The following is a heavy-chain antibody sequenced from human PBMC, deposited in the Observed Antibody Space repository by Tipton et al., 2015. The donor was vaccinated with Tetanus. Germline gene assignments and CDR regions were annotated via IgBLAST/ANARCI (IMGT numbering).Heavy chain of an antibody. V-gene: IGHV4-61*08. CDR3: ARGDGYHYYYHMDV. CDR2: FFYSGST. J-gene: IGHJ6*04. D-gene: IGHD1-26*01. Sequence: TLSLTCTVSGGSVNSGGYYWSWIRQPPGKGLEWIGYFFYSGSTNYNPSLKSRVSMAVGTSKNQFSLQLRSVTAADTAVYYCARGDGYHYYYHMDVWGRGTTVTVSS. CDR1: GGSVNSGGYY.